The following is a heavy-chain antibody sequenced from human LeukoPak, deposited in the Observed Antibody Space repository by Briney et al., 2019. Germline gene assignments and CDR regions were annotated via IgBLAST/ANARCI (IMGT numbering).Heavy chain of an antibody. CDR1: GGSISSGGYY. CDR2: IYYSGST. V-gene: IGHV4-31*03. Sequence: TSQTLSLTCTVSGGSISSGGYYWSWIRQHPGKGLEWIGYIYYSGSTYYNPSLKSRVTISVDTSKNQFSLKLSSVTAADTAVYYCAGDLRLGELSYFDYWGQGTLVTVSS. D-gene: IGHD2-21*01. J-gene: IGHJ4*02. CDR3: AGDLRLGELSYFDY.